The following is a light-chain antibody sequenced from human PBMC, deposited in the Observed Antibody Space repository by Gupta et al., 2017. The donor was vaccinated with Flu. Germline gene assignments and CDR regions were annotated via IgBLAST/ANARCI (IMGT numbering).Light chain of an antibody. CDR2: TAS. Sequence: DIQMTQSPSSLSASVGDRVTITCQASQDIGVYLNWYQWKAGEAPKLLISTASEGETGVPPRFSGSGSGTLFTFTINTLRPEDIATYYCQQEDTRFTFGDGTKV. J-gene: IGKJ3*01. CDR1: QDIGVY. CDR3: QQEDTRFT. V-gene: IGKV1-33*01.